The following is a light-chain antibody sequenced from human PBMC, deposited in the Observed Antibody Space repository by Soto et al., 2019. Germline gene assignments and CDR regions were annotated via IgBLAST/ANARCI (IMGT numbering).Light chain of an antibody. J-gene: IGKJ4*01. Sequence: EIVLTQSPATLSLSPGERATLSCRASQSVSSYLAWYQQKPGQAPRLLMYETSNRATGIPARFSGSGSGTDFTLTISSLEPEDFAVYYCQQRSNWPWTFGGGTKVEIK. CDR2: ETS. CDR3: QQRSNWPWT. CDR1: QSVSSY. V-gene: IGKV3-11*01.